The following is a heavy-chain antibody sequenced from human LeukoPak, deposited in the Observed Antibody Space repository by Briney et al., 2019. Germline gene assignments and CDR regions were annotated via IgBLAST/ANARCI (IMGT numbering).Heavy chain of an antibody. Sequence: PSETLSLTCTVSGGSISSYYWSWIRQPPGRGLEWIGYIYYSGSTNYNPSLKSRVTISVDTSKNQFSLKLRSVTAADTAVYYCARSAVDYYDSRGYYITLGMDVWGQGTTVTVSS. V-gene: IGHV4-59*08. CDR1: GGSISSYY. D-gene: IGHD3-22*01. J-gene: IGHJ6*02. CDR2: IYYSGST. CDR3: ARSAVDYYDSRGYYITLGMDV.